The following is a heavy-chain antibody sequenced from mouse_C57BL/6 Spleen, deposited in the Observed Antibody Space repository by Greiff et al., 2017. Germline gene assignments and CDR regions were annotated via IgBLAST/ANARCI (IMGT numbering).Heavy chain of an antibody. V-gene: IGHV2-3*01. CDR2: IWGDGST. D-gene: IGHD1-1*01. Sequence: VQLVESGPGLVAPSQSLSITCTVSGFSLTSYGVSWVRQPPGKGLEWLGVIWGDGSTNYHSALISKLNISKDNSKSQVFLKLNSLQTDDTATYYCAKGDYGSSLWYFDVWGTGTTVTVSS. CDR3: AKGDYGSSLWYFDV. J-gene: IGHJ1*03. CDR1: GFSLTSYG.